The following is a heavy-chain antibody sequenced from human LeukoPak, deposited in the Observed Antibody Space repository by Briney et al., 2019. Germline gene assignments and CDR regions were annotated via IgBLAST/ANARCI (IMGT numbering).Heavy chain of an antibody. CDR1: GFTFSSYA. J-gene: IGHJ4*02. V-gene: IGHV3-11*05. Sequence: GGSLRLSCAASGFTFSSYAMSWVRQAPGKGLEWVSYISSSSSYTNYVDSVKGRFTISRDNAKNSLYLQMNSLRAEDTAVYYCARAPDDYVVYWGQGTLVTVSS. CDR3: ARAPDDYVVY. CDR2: ISSSSSYT.